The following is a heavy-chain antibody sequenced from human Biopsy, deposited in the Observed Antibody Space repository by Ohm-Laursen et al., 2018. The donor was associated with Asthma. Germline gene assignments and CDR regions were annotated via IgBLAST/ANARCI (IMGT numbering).Heavy chain of an antibody. Sequence: SQTLSLTWAVYGGSFSSNYWSWIRQTPGKGLERLGDTHHSGYTNYNPSLSSRPTLSVDTSKNQFSLRLTSVTAADTAVYYCARGSSSRLSQWELLVSGGKRAHSYYGMDVWGQGTTVTVSS. D-gene: IGHD1-26*01. J-gene: IGHJ6*02. V-gene: IGHV4-34*01. CDR3: ARGSSSRLSQWELLVSGGKRAHSYYGMDV. CDR2: THHSGYT. CDR1: GGSFSSNY.